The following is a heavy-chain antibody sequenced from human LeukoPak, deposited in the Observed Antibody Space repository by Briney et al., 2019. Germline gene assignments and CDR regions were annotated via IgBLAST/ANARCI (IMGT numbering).Heavy chain of an antibody. CDR2: IYYSGST. CDR3: ARGTSAVRNLDY. V-gene: IGHV4-39*07. J-gene: IGHJ4*02. CDR1: GGSISSSSYY. D-gene: IGHD1-14*01. Sequence: SETLSLTCTVSGGSISSSSYYWGWIRQPPGKGLEWIGSIYYSGSTYYNPSLKSRVTISVDTSKNQFSLKLSSVTAADTAVYYCARGTSAVRNLDYWGQGTLVTVSS.